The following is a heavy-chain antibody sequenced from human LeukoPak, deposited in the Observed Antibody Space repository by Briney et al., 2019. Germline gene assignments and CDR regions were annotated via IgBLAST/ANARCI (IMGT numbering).Heavy chain of an antibody. CDR3: ARLNGGY. J-gene: IGHJ4*02. V-gene: IGHV4-59*08. Sequence: SETLSLTCTVSGGSICSYYWSWIRQPPGKGLEWIGYIYYTGNTNYNPSLKSRVTISLDTSKNQFSLKLSSVTAADTAVYYCARLNGGYWGQGTLVTVSS. CDR2: IYYTGNT. D-gene: IGHD3-16*01. CDR1: GGSICSYY.